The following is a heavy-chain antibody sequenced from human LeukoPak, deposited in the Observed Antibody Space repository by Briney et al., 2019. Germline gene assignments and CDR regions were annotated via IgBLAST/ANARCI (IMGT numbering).Heavy chain of an antibody. V-gene: IGHV4-59*01. CDR1: GGSISSYY. Sequence: SETLSLTCTVSGGSISSYYWSWIRQPPGKGLEWIGYIYYSGSTNYNPSLKSRVTTSVDTSKNQFSLKLSSVTAADTAVYYCARKKRGYSYGRNLDAFDIWGQGTMVTVSS. CDR3: ARKKRGYSYGRNLDAFDI. J-gene: IGHJ3*02. D-gene: IGHD5-18*01. CDR2: IYYSGST.